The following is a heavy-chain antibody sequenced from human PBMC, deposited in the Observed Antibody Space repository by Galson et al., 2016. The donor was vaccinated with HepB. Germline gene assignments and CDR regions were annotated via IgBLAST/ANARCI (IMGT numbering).Heavy chain of an antibody. CDR1: GYTFTTYG. CDR3: ARDPRKIRYQLLEIYSYHYAMDV. V-gene: IGHV1-18*01. Sequence: SVKVSCKASGYTFTTYGISWVRQAPGQGLEWMGWISAYNGNTNYAQKLQGRVTMTTDTSTSTAYMELRSLRSDDTAVYYCARDPRKIRYQLLEIYSYHYAMDVWGQGTTVTVSS. D-gene: IGHD2-2*01. J-gene: IGHJ6*02. CDR2: ISAYNGNT.